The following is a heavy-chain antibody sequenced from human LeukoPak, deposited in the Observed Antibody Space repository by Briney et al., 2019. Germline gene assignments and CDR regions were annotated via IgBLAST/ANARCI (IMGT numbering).Heavy chain of an antibody. CDR1: GFTFSSYS. V-gene: IGHV3-21*01. CDR3: ARDLGYYDSSGP. J-gene: IGHJ5*02. Sequence: PGGSLRLSCAASGFTFSSYSMNWVRQAPGKGLEWVSSISSSGSYIYYADSVKGRFTISRDNAKNSLYLQMNSLRAEDTAVYYCARDLGYYDSSGPWGQGTLVTVSS. CDR2: ISSSGSYI. D-gene: IGHD3-22*01.